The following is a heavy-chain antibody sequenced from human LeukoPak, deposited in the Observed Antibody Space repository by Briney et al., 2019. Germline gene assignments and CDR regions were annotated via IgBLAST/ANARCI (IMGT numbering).Heavy chain of an antibody. D-gene: IGHD2-2*01. J-gene: IGHJ4*02. Sequence: ASVKVSCKASGYTFTSYGISWVRQAPVQGLEWMGWISAYNGNTNYAQKLQGRVTMTTDTSTSTAYMELRSLRSDDTAVYYCARDHLTALYCSSTSCYFRFDYWGQGTLVTVSS. V-gene: IGHV1-18*01. CDR1: GYTFTSYG. CDR2: ISAYNGNT. CDR3: ARDHLTALYCSSTSCYFRFDY.